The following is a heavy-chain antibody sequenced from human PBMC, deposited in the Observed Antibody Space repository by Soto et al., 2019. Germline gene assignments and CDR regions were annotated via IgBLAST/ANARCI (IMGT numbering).Heavy chain of an antibody. V-gene: IGHV3-30*18. CDR2: ISYDGSYK. Sequence: QVQLVESGGGVVQPGRSLRLSCAASGFTFSSYGMHWFRQAPGKGLEWVAVISYDGSYKSYADSVKGRFTISRDNSKNTLYLQMNSLRAEDTAVYYCANAAGGGGWYFDLWGRGTLVTVSS. J-gene: IGHJ2*01. D-gene: IGHD6-19*01. CDR3: ANAAGGGGWYFDL. CDR1: GFTFSSYG.